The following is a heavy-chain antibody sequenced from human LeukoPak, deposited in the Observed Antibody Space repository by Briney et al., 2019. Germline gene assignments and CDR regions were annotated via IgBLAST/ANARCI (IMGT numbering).Heavy chain of an antibody. CDR3: ARDNYYDSSGYYGY. V-gene: IGHV3-11*05. D-gene: IGHD3-22*01. CDR2: ISSSSSYT. J-gene: IGHJ4*02. Sequence: GGSLRLSCAASGFTFSDYYMSWIRQAPGKGLEWVSYISSSSSYTKYADSVKGRFTISRDNAKNSLYLQMNSLRAEDTAVYYCARDNYYDSSGYYGYWGQGTLVTVSS. CDR1: GFTFSDYY.